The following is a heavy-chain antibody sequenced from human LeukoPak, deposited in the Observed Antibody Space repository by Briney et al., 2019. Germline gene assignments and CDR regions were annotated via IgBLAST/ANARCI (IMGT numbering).Heavy chain of an antibody. CDR1: GFTFSNAW. CDR2: IKSKTDGGTT. Sequence: GGSLRLSCAASGFTFSNAWMSWVRQAPGKGLEWVGRIKSKTDGGTTDYAAPVKGRFTISRDDSKNTLYLQMNSLKTEDTAVYYCISGPPSPNSSSHKPLDYWGQGTLVTVSS. J-gene: IGHJ4*02. V-gene: IGHV3-15*01. CDR3: ISGPPSPNSSSHKPLDY. D-gene: IGHD6-13*01.